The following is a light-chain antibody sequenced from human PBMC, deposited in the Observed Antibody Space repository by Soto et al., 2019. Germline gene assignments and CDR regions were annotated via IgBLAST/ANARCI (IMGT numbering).Light chain of an antibody. CDR1: QTASGNY. Sequence: EIVLTESTCTLSFAPGDRATLSCRASQTASGNYLAWYHQKPGQAPRLLIHSASSRATGIPDRFSASGTGTEFTLTISRLEPEDFAVYYCQQYSGSARTFGQGTKVDI. J-gene: IGKJ1*01. CDR2: SAS. CDR3: QQYSGSART. V-gene: IGKV3-20*01.